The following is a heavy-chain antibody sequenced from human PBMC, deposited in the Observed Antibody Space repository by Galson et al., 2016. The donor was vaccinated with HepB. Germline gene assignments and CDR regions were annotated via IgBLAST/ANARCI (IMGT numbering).Heavy chain of an antibody. CDR1: GYTFANYW. V-gene: IGHV5-51*01. J-gene: IGHJ6*02. Sequence: QSGAEVKKPGESLKISCKASGYTFANYWIGWVRQMPGKGLEYMGIIYPGDSETRYSPSFQGQVTMSVDKSISTAYLQWSSLKASDTAMYYCAGHDRPTVSGVVIIAGMDVWGQGTTVTVSS. CDR3: AGHDRPTVSGVVIIAGMDV. D-gene: IGHD3-3*01. CDR2: IYPGDSET.